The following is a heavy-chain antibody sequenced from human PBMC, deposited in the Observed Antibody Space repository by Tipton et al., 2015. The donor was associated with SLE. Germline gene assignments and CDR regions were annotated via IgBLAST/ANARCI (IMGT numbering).Heavy chain of an antibody. CDR3: ARGPTRYYFDY. CDR1: GGSISSHY. CDR2: IYSSGTT. Sequence: LRLSCTVSGGSISSHYWSWIRQPPGKGLEWIGYIYSSGTTNYNPSLKSRVTISTDTSKKQFFLNLSTVTAADTAVFYCARGPTRYYFDYWGQGILVTVSS. V-gene: IGHV4-59*11. J-gene: IGHJ4*02.